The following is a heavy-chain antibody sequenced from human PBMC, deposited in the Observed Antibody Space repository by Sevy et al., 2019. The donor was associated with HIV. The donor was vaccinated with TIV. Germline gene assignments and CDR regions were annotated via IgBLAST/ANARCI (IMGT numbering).Heavy chain of an antibody. CDR1: GYTFTGYY. V-gene: IGHV1-2*06. J-gene: IGHJ4*02. D-gene: IGHD6-19*01. CDR2: INPNSGGT. Sequence: ASVKVSCKASGYTFTGYYMHWVRQAPGQGLEWMGRINPNSGGTNYAQKFQGRVTMTRDTSISTAYMELSRLRSDDTAGYYCARAMAVAGTFAFDYWGQGTLVTVSS. CDR3: ARAMAVAGTFAFDY.